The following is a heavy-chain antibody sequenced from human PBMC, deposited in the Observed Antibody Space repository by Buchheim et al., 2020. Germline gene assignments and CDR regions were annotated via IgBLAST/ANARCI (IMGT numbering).Heavy chain of an antibody. Sequence: EVQLVASGGGLVQPGESLRLSCAASGFTFTASWMAWVRQAPGRGLEWVATINGDGSQLYYEDSVKGRFTISRDKGKESLYLQMNSLRVDDTAVYYCADLDVYWGQGTL. J-gene: IGHJ4*02. V-gene: IGHV3-7*01. CDR1: GFTFTASW. CDR3: ADLDVY. CDR2: INGDGSQL.